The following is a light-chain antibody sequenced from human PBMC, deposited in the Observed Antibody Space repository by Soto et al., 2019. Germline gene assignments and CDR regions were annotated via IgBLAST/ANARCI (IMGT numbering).Light chain of an antibody. CDR1: SSDVGGYNY. CDR2: EVS. CDR3: SSYAGSNNLV. J-gene: IGLJ3*02. V-gene: IGLV2-8*01. Sequence: QSALTQPPSASGYPGQSVTISCTGTSSDVGGYNYVSWYQQHPGKAPKFMIYEVSKRPSGVPDRFSGSKSGNTASLTVSGLQAEDEADYYCSSYAGSNNLVFGGGTKLTVL.